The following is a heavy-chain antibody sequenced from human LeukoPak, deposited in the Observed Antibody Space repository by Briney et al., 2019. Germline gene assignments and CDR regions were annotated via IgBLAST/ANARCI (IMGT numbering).Heavy chain of an antibody. CDR2: IGVDSDTT. D-gene: IGHD5-24*01. CDR3: ARDYKYAFDN. Sequence: GASLLLSCAASGFTFSDYSMNCVRPAPEEGLEWKSFIGVDSDTTNYAYSVNGRFTITGDKAKNSLYLQMNSLRVEDTAVYYCARDYKYAFDNWGQGTLVTVSS. V-gene: IGHV3-48*01. J-gene: IGHJ4*02. CDR1: GFTFSDYS.